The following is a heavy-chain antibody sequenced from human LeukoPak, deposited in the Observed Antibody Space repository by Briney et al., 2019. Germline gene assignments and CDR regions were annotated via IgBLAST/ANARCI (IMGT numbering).Heavy chain of an antibody. Sequence: PGGSLRLSCGASGFTVSTNYMSWVRQAPGKGLEWVSIIYSGGSTYYADSVKGRFTISRDNAKNSLYLQMNSLRAEDTAVYYCARLSSSGGGFDYWGQGTLVTVSS. CDR3: ARLSSSGGGFDY. D-gene: IGHD6-19*01. CDR2: IYSGGST. CDR1: GFTVSTNY. J-gene: IGHJ4*02. V-gene: IGHV3-66*04.